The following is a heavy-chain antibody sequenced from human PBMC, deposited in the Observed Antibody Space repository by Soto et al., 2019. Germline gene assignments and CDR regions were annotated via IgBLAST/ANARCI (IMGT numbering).Heavy chain of an antibody. Sequence: QVQLQESGPGLVKPSQTLSLTCTVSGGSISSGDYYWSWIRQPPGKGLEWIGYIYYSGSTYYNPXLTGGVTISVDXSXNXXSRKLSSVTAADTAVYYCARVAGCSGGSCCFSVDYWGQGTLVTVSS. CDR2: IYYSGST. CDR1: GGSISSGDYY. CDR3: ARVAGCSGGSCCFSVDY. D-gene: IGHD2-15*01. J-gene: IGHJ4*02. V-gene: IGHV4-30-4*01.